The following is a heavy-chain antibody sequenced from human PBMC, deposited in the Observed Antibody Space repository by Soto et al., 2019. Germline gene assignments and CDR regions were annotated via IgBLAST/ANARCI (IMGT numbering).Heavy chain of an antibody. CDR1: XFTFSNAW. V-gene: IGHV3-15*07. J-gene: IGHJ3*02. D-gene: IGHD3-10*01. Sequence: EVQLVESGGGLVKPGGSLRLSCAASXFTFSNAWMNWVRQAPGKGLEWVGRIKSKTDGGTTDYAAPVKGRFTISRDDSKNTLYLQMNSLKTEDTAVYYCTTDRHVLLWFGESNGDIWGQGTMVTVSS. CDR2: IKSKTDGGTT. CDR3: TTDRHVLLWFGESNGDI.